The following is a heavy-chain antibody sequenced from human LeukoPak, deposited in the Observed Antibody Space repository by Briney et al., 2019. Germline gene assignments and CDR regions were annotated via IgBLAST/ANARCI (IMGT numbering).Heavy chain of an antibody. J-gene: IGHJ4*02. D-gene: IGHD3-3*01. CDR3: ARAGAYDFDLDS. CDR2: IYYTGST. CDR1: DGPMTSYY. V-gene: IGHV4-59*01. Sequence: PSETLSLTCTVSDGPMTSYYWSWVRQPPGKGLEWIGYIYYTGSTTYSPSLKSRVSISIDESKNQFSLKLTSVTAADTAIYYCARAGAYDFDLDSWGQGTLVSVAS.